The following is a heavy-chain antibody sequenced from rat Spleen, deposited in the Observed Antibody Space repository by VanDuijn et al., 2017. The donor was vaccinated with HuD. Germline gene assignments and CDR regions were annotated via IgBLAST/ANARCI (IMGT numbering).Heavy chain of an antibody. CDR2: ISSGGGGT. CDR3: ARHPDYSNYFDY. D-gene: IGHD1-1*01. CDR1: GFTFNNYW. J-gene: IGHJ2*01. Sequence: EVQLVESGGGLVQPGRSLKLSCVASGFTFNNYWMTWIRQAPGKGLEWVASISSGGGGTYYRDSVKGRFTVSRDNAKSTLYLQMDSLRSEDTATYYCARHPDYSNYFDYWGQGVMVTVSS. V-gene: IGHV5-31*01.